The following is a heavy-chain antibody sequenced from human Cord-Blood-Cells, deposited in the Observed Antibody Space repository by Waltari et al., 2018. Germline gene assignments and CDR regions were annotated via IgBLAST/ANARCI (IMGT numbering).Heavy chain of an antibody. J-gene: IGHJ4*02. CDR2: INPNSGGT. CDR3: ARDSGSYYASDY. Sequence: QVQLVQSGAEAEKTGDLVKVSGKAFGSPIPVHYMRWARKAPGQGLEWMGWINPNSGGTNYAQKFQGRVTMTRDTSISTAYMELSRLRSDDTAVYYCARDSGSYYASDYWGQGTLVTVSS. V-gene: IGHV1-2*02. CDR1: GSPIPVHY. D-gene: IGHD1-26*01.